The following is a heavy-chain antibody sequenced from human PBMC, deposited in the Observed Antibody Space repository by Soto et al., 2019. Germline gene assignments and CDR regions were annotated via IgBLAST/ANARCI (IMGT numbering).Heavy chain of an antibody. CDR2: ISAYNGNT. D-gene: IGHD7-27*01. Sequence: ASVKVSCKASGYTFLCYGISWVRQAPGQGLEWMGWISAYNGNTNYAQRLQGRVTMTTDTTTSTAYMELRSLRSDDTAVYYCARVQTGESSTWFDPWGQGTLVTVSS. J-gene: IGHJ5*02. CDR1: GYTFLCYG. V-gene: IGHV1-18*01. CDR3: ARVQTGESSTWFDP.